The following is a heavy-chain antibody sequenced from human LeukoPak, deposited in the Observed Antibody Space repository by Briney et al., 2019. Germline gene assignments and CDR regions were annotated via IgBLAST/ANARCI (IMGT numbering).Heavy chain of an antibody. Sequence: GALILSCAASGFTFSSYAMHWVRQAPGKGLEWVAVISYDGSNKYYADSVKGRFTISRDNSKNTLYLQMNSLRAEDTALYYCAREGPISSGLVAGYFQHWGQGTLVTVSS. D-gene: IGHD6-19*01. CDR2: ISYDGSNK. V-gene: IGHV3-30-3*01. CDR3: AREGPISSGLVAGYFQH. J-gene: IGHJ1*01. CDR1: GFTFSSYA.